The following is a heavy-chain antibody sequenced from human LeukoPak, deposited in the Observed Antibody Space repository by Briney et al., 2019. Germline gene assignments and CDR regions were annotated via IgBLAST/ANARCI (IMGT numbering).Heavy chain of an antibody. J-gene: IGHJ4*02. V-gene: IGHV3-23*01. D-gene: IGHD3-9*01. CDR2: ITTRGGST. CDR3: ARSTSFWFFDY. CDR1: GFIFSNYA. Sequence: GGSLRLSCAASGFIFSNYAMNWVRQVPGKGLEWVSSITTRGGSTYYADSVKGRFTTSRDNSKNTLYLQVNSLRAEDTAFYYCARSTSFWFFDYWGQGTLATVSS.